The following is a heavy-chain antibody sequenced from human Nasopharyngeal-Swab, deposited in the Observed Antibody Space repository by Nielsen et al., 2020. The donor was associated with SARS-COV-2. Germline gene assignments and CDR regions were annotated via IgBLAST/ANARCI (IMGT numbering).Heavy chain of an antibody. Sequence: GGSLRLSCTVSGFSFSSSWMTWVRQAPGKGLEWVANIKQDGSEMYYVDSVKGRFTISRDNAKNSLYLQMNSLRVEDTAVYNCAREGRDGFDYWGQGTLVTVSS. CDR3: AREGRDGFDY. CDR2: IKQDGSEM. J-gene: IGHJ4*02. CDR1: GFSFSSSW. D-gene: IGHD5-24*01. V-gene: IGHV3-7*01.